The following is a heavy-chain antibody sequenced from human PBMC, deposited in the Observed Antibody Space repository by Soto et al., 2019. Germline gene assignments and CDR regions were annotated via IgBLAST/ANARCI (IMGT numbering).Heavy chain of an antibody. V-gene: IGHV1-69*13. Sequence: GASVKVSCKASGGTFSSYAISWVRQAPGQGLEWMGGIIPIFGTANYAQKFQGRVTITADESTSTAYMELSSLRSEDTAVYYCARDSYSSSLQAANWFDPWGQGTLVTVSS. D-gene: IGHD6-6*01. CDR2: IIPIFGTA. CDR3: ARDSYSSSLQAANWFDP. CDR1: GGTFSSYA. J-gene: IGHJ5*02.